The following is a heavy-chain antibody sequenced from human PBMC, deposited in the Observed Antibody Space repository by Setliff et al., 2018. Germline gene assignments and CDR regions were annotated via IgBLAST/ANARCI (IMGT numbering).Heavy chain of an antibody. CDR3: ARTAYYGSGTFPYYYYYYLDV. CDR2: INAGNGNT. J-gene: IGHJ6*03. V-gene: IGHV1-3*01. D-gene: IGHD3-10*01. Sequence: ASVKVSCKASGYAFNSYTLHWVRQAPGQRLEWMGWINAGNGNTKYSQKFQDRVTITRDTSATTTYMELSGLRSDDTAVYYCARTAYYGSGTFPYYYYYYLDVWGKGTTVTVSS. CDR1: GYAFNSYT.